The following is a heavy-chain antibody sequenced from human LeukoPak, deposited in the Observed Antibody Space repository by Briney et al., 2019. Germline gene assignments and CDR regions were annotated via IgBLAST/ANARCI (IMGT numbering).Heavy chain of an antibody. CDR3: ARDPNSGYDYYFDY. V-gene: IGHV3-48*04. D-gene: IGHD5-12*01. J-gene: IGHJ4*02. Sequence: GGSLRLSCAASGFTFSSYAMSWVRQAPGKGLEWVSYISSSGSTIYYADSVKGRFTISRDNAKNSLYLQMNSLRAEDTAVYYCARDPNSGYDYYFDYWGQGTLVTVSS. CDR2: ISSSGSTI. CDR1: GFTFSSYA.